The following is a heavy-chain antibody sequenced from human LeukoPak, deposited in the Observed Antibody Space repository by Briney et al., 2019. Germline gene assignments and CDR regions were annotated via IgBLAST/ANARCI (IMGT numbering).Heavy chain of an antibody. Sequence: ASVKVSCKASGYTFASYGISWVRQAPGQGLEWMGWISAYNGNTNYAQKLQGRVTMTTDTSTSTAYMELRSLRSDDTAVYYCARDPYQLLPPEDDWFDPWGQGTLVTVSS. CDR2: ISAYNGNT. CDR3: ARDPYQLLPPEDDWFDP. CDR1: GYTFASYG. D-gene: IGHD2-2*01. V-gene: IGHV1-18*01. J-gene: IGHJ5*02.